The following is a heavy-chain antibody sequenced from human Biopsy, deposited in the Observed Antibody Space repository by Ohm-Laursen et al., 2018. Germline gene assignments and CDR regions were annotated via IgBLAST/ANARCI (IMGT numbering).Heavy chain of an antibody. CDR3: ALAAAQTVTHFDY. CDR1: GFTFSSYA. CDR2: ISGNSDII. D-gene: IGHD4-17*01. J-gene: IGHJ4*02. Sequence: SLRLSCTASGFTFSSYAMTWFRQAPGKGLEWVSTISGNSDIIYDTDSVKGRFTISRDNSKNTQYLQMTSLRADDTAVYYCALAAAQTVTHFDYWGQGTLVTVSS. V-gene: IGHV3-23*01.